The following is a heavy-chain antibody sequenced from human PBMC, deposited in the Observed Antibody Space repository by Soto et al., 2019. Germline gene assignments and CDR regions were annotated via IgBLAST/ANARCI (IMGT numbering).Heavy chain of an antibody. Sequence: GGSLRLSCAASGFTFSSYWMSWVRQAPGKGLEWVANIKQDGSEKYYVDSVKGRFTISRDNAKNSLYLQMNSLRAEDTAVYYCARGWSRFLEWSYMDVWGKGTTVTVSS. J-gene: IGHJ6*03. V-gene: IGHV3-7*01. CDR2: IKQDGSEK. D-gene: IGHD3-3*01. CDR3: ARGWSRFLEWSYMDV. CDR1: GFTFSSYW.